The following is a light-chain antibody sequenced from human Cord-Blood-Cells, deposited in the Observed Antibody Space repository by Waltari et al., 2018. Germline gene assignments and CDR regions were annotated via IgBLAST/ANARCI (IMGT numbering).Light chain of an antibody. CDR3: QQYGSSPLT. CDR2: GAS. V-gene: IGKV3-20*01. CDR1: QSVGSSY. J-gene: IGKJ1*01. Sequence: EIVLTQSPGTLSLSPGERATLSCRASQSVGSSYLAWYQQKPGQAPKLLIYGASSRATGIPDRFSGSGSGTDFTLTISRLGPEEFAVYYCQQYGSSPLTFGQGTKVEIK.